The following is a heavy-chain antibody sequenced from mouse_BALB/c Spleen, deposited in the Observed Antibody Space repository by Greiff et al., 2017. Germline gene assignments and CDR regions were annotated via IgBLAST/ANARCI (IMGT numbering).Heavy chain of an antibody. CDR2: SRNKANDYTT. V-gene: IGHV7-1*02. CDR1: GFTFSDFY. CDR3: ASDDLDLGFAY. J-gene: IGHJ3*01. Sequence: EVQVVESGGGLVQPGGSLRLSCATSGFTFSDFYMEWVRQPPGKRLEWIAASRNKANDYTTEYSASVKGRFIVSRDTSQSILYLQMNALRAEDTAIYYCASDDLDLGFAYWGQGTLVTVSA.